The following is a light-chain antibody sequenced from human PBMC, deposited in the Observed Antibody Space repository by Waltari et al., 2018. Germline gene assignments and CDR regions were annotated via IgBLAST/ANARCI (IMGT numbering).Light chain of an antibody. CDR1: NIESKS. V-gene: IGLV3-21*01. Sequence: SYVLTQPPSVSVAPGETARITCGGNNIESKSVHWYRQRPGQAPVVVISYDNDRAAGIPARVSGSNSGNTATLTISRVEAGDEADYYCQVWDANTDPGVFGTGTEVTVL. CDR3: QVWDANTDPGV. CDR2: YDN. J-gene: IGLJ1*01.